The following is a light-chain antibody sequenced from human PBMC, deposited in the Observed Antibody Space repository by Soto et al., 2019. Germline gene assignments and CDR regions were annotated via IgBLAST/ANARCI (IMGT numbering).Light chain of an antibody. Sequence: DVVMTQSPLSLPVTPGEPASISCNSSQRLLHSNGFNYLDWYLQGQGQSPQLLIYLGSNRASGVPDRFSGSGSGTDFTLKISRVEAEDVGVYYCMQALQSPRTFGQGSKLAI. J-gene: IGKJ2*01. CDR3: MQALQSPRT. CDR2: LGS. CDR1: QRLLHSNGFNY. V-gene: IGKV2-28*01.